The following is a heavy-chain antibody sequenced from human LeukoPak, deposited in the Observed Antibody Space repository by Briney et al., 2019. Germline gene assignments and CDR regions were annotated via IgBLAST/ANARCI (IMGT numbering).Heavy chain of an antibody. CDR1: GGTFSSYA. J-gene: IGHJ5*02. CDR2: IIPLFGTA. Sequence: ASVKVSCKASGGTFSSYAISWVRQAPGQGLEWMGGIIPLFGTANYAQKFQGRVTITTDESTSTAYMELSSLRSEDTAVYYCARGGKADYYDSSGYSSPYNWFDPWGQGTLVTVSS. D-gene: IGHD3-22*01. V-gene: IGHV1-69*05. CDR3: ARGGKADYYDSSGYSSPYNWFDP.